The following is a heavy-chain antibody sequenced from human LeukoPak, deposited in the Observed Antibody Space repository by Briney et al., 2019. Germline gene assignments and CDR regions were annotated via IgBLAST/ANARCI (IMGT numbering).Heavy chain of an antibody. CDR2: ISAYNGNT. V-gene: IGHV1-18*01. Sequence: ASVTVSCKASGYTFTSYGISWVRQAPGQGLEWMGWISAYNGNTNYAQKLQGRVTMTTDTSTSTAYMELRSLRSDDTAVYYCARQQWLVLYYYYGMDVWGQGTTVTVSS. CDR1: GYTFTSYG. D-gene: IGHD6-19*01. J-gene: IGHJ6*02. CDR3: ARQQWLVLYYYYGMDV.